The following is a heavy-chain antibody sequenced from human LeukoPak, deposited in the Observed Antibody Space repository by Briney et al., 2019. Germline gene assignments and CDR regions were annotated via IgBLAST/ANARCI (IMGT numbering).Heavy chain of an antibody. V-gene: IGHV4-39*01. CDR1: GGSNSSSSYY. CDR3: ARLHGIVVVPAAPYFDY. Sequence: SETLSLTCTVSGGSNSSSSYYWGWIRQPPGKGLEWIGSIYYSGGTYYNPSLKSRVTISVDTSKNQFSLKLSSVTAADTAVYYCARLHGIVVVPAAPYFDYWGQGTLVTFSS. D-gene: IGHD2-2*01. J-gene: IGHJ4*02. CDR2: IYYSGGT.